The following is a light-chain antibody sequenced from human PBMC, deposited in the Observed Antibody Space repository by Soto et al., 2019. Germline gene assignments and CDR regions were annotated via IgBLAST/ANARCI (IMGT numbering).Light chain of an antibody. CDR3: QQYNNWPLT. CDR2: GAS. Sequence: EIVMTQSPSTLSVSXGERATLSXXASQSVRNNLAWYQQKPGQAPSLLIYGASTRATGIPVRFSGSGSGTEFTLTISSLQSEDFAVYYCQQYNNWPLTFGQGTRLEIK. V-gene: IGKV3-15*01. J-gene: IGKJ5*01. CDR1: QSVRNN.